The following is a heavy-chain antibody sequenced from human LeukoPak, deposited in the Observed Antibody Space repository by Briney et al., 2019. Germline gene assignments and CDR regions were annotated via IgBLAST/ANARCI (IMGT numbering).Heavy chain of an antibody. CDR3: ARAYIAAAGPNWFDP. D-gene: IGHD6-13*01. V-gene: IGHV4-59*08. J-gene: IGHJ5*02. CDR1: GGSISSYY. Sequence: SETLSLTCTVSGGSISSYYWSWIRQPPGKGLEWIGYIYHSGSTYYNPSLKSRVTISVDTSKNQFSLKLSSVTAADTAVYYCARAYIAAAGPNWFDPWGQGTLVTVSS. CDR2: IYHSGST.